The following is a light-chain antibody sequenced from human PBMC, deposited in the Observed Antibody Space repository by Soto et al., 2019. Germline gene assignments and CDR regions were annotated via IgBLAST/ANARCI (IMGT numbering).Light chain of an antibody. CDR3: QQRGRWPGT. V-gene: IGKV3-11*01. J-gene: IGKJ3*01. CDR2: DAS. CDR1: QSVSSL. Sequence: AQSPATLSVSAGERTTLSCRASQSVSSLLAWYQQKPGQAPRLLIYDASNRAPGIPARFSGSGSGTDFTLTISSLEAADSAVYYCQQRGRWPGTFGPGTKVDIK.